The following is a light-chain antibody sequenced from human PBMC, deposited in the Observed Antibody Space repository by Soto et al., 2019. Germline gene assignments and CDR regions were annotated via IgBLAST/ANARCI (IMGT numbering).Light chain of an antibody. CDR2: GAS. V-gene: IGKV3D-15*01. CDR3: HQFRNWPWT. J-gene: IGKJ1*01. Sequence: ELVLTQSPGTLSVSPGDRVTLSCRASQSISINLAWYQHKPGQAPRLLIHGASTRAAVVPARISGSGSGTEFTLTISSLQSEEFAVYYCHQFRNWPWTFGQGTNVEVK. CDR1: QSISIN.